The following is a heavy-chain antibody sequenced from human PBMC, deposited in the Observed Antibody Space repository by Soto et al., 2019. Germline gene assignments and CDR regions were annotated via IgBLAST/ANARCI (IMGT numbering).Heavy chain of an antibody. CDR3: ARVVGGRFY. J-gene: IGHJ4*02. Sequence: PWRSMRLPCAASGFTFSNHSMHWVRQAPGKGLEWVSYISSSSNTIYYADSVKGRFTISRDNAKNSLYPQMNRLSVEDTAGYYCARVVGGRFYWGQGTLGTVSS. V-gene: IGHV3-48*01. CDR1: GFTFSNHS. D-gene: IGHD2-21*01. CDR2: ISSSSNTI.